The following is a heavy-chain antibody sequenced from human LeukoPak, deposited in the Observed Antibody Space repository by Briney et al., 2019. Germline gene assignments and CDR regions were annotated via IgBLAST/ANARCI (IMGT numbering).Heavy chain of an antibody. CDR3: ARNAFTGPVTDDLDY. CDR1: GFTFSSHA. D-gene: IGHD1-1*01. CDR2: LKGDGSEA. J-gene: IGHJ4*02. Sequence: GGSLRLSCSASGFTFSSHAMHWFRQAPGEGLAWVSLLKGDGSEASYADSVKGRFTISRDNAKNTLYLQMSSLRAEDTAEYYCARNAFTGPVTDDLDYWGQGARVTVSS. V-gene: IGHV3-74*01.